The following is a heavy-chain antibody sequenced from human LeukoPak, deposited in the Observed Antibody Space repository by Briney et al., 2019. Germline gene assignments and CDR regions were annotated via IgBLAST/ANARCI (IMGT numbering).Heavy chain of an antibody. V-gene: IGHV4-59*08. J-gene: IGHJ4*02. CDR3: ATLVGAPLDFDY. CDR1: GGSISSYY. CDR2: IYYSGST. Sequence: PSETLSLTCTVSGGSISSYYWSWIRQPPGKGLEWIGYIYYSGSTNYNPSLKSRVTISVDTSKNQFSLKLSSVTAADTAVYYCATLVGAPLDFDYSGQGTLVTVSS. D-gene: IGHD1-26*01.